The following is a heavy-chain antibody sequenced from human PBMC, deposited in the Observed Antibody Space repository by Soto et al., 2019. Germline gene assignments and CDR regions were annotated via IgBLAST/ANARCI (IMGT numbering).Heavy chain of an antibody. D-gene: IGHD3-3*01. V-gene: IGHV1-2*04. Sequence: ASVKVSCKASGYTFTGYYMHWVRQAPGQGLEWMGWINPNSGGTNYAQKFQGWVTMTRDTSISTAYMELSRLRSDDTAVYYCARDPTPNTILGVGIAFDIWGQGTMVTVSS. CDR2: INPNSGGT. CDR1: GYTFTGYY. CDR3: ARDPTPNTILGVGIAFDI. J-gene: IGHJ3*02.